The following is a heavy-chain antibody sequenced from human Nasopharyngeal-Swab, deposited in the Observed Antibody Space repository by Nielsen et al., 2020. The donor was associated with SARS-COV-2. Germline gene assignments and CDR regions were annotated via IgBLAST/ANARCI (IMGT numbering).Heavy chain of an antibody. Sequence: GESLKISCAASGFIFSNYAMSWVRQAPGKGLEWVSSISGSGGSTYYAHSVKGRFTISRDNSKNTLYLQMNSLRAEDTAVYYCARSGSGSYYGQFDPWGQGTLVTVSS. V-gene: IGHV3-23*01. D-gene: IGHD3-10*01. J-gene: IGHJ5*02. CDR1: GFIFSNYA. CDR3: ARSGSGSYYGQFDP. CDR2: ISGSGGST.